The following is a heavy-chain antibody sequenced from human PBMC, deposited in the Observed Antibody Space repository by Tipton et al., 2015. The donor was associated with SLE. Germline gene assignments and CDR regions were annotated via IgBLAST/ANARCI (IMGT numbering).Heavy chain of an antibody. CDR1: GGYISSSSYY. J-gene: IGHJ5*02. Sequence: TLSLTCTVSGGYISSSSYYWSWIRQPPGRGLEWIGEINHSGSTNYNPSLKSRVTISIDTSKNQFSLKLSSVTAADTAVYYCARQLITDLNWFDPWGQGTLVTVSS. D-gene: IGHD1-20*01. V-gene: IGHV4-39*01. CDR2: INHSGST. CDR3: ARQLITDLNWFDP.